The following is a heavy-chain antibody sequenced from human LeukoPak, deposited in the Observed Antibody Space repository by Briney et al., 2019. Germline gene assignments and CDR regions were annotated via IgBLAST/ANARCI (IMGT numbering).Heavy chain of an antibody. V-gene: IGHV4-34*01. J-gene: IGHJ5*02. CDR3: ARGRPSIYDSNGWFDP. D-gene: IGHD3-22*01. CDR2: INHSGST. Sequence: SETLSLTCAVYGGSFSGYYWSWIRQPPGKGLEWIGEINHSGSTNYNPSLKSRVAISVDTSKNQFSLKLSSVTAADTAVYYCARGRPSIYDSNGWFDPWGQGTLVTVFS. CDR1: GGSFSGYY.